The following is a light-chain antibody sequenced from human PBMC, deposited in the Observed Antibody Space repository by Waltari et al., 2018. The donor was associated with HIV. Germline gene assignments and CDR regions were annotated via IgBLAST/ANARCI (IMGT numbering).Light chain of an antibody. CDR2: DVS. CDR1: RRDVGDYSY. J-gene: IGLJ1*01. V-gene: IGLV2-11*01. Sequence: SALTQPPSVSGSPGPSVPLPCTGTRRDVGDYSYVSWYQQPPGKAPQLIIFDVSQRPSGVPDRFSGSKSGSTASLTISGLQTEDEADYFCCAYAAAHISYVFGSGTKVAVL. CDR3: CAYAAAHISYV.